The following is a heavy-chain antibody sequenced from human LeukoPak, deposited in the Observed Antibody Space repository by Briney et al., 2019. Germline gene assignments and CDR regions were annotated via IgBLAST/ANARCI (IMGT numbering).Heavy chain of an antibody. V-gene: IGHV1-69*04. CDR3: ARTIVVVPAARYYYYGMDV. J-gene: IGHJ6*02. CDR2: IIPILGIA. CDR1: GGTFSSYA. D-gene: IGHD2-2*01. Sequence: SVKVSCKASGGTFSSYAISWVRQVPGQGLEWMGRIIPILGIANYAQKFQGRVTITADKSTSTAYMELSSLRSEDTAVYYCARTIVVVPAARYYYYGMDVWGQGTTVTVSS.